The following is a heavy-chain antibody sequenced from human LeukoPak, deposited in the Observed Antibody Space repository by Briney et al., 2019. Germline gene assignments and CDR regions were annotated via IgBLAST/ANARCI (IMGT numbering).Heavy chain of an antibody. CDR3: ARHVDYGDLESAFDI. CDR1: GNDFTNYW. D-gene: IGHD4-17*01. CDR2: IYPSDSDT. J-gene: IGHJ3*02. V-gene: IGHV5-51*01. Sequence: GESLKISCKGSGNDFTNYWIGWVRQMPGGSLEWIGIIYPSDSDTKYSPSLQGQVNISADKYISTAHLQWSSLKASDTAMYYCARHVDYGDLESAFDIWGQGTMVTVSS.